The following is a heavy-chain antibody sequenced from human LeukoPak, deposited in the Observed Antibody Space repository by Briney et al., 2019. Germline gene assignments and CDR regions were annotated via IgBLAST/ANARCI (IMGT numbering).Heavy chain of an antibody. CDR3: ARDQKAGTFPNY. CDR1: GFTFSSYA. Sequence: GGSLRLSCAASGFTFSSYAMSWVRQAPGKGLEWVSAISGSGGSTYYADSVKGRFTISRDNSKNTLYLQMNSLRAEDTAVYYCARDQKAGTFPNYWGQGTLVTVSS. D-gene: IGHD6-19*01. CDR2: ISGSGGST. J-gene: IGHJ4*02. V-gene: IGHV3-23*01.